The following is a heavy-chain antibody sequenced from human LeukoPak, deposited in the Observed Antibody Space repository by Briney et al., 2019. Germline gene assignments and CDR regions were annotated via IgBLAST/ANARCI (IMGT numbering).Heavy chain of an antibody. CDR2: IYYSGST. D-gene: IGHD3-10*01. Sequence: PSETLSLTCTVSGGSISSYYWSWIRQPPRKGLEWIGYIYYSGSTNYNXSLRSRVTISVDTSKNQFSLKVSSVTAADTAVYYCARXPXXYDSGSSXYWGQGTLVTVSS. V-gene: IGHV4-59*08. J-gene: IGHJ4*02. CDR3: ARXPXXYDSGSSXY. CDR1: GGSISSYY.